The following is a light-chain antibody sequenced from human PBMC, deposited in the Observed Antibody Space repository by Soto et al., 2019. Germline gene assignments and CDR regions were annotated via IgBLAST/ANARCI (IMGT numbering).Light chain of an antibody. J-gene: IGLJ1*01. CDR2: EVS. V-gene: IGLV2-14*01. Sequence: QSVLTQPASVSGSPGQSITISCTGTSSDVGGYNYVSWYQQHPGKAPKIMIYEVSNRPSGVSNRFSGSKSGNTASLTISGLQAEDEADYYCSSYTSSSTSYRFGTGTKLTVL. CDR3: SSYTSSSTSYR. CDR1: SSDVGGYNY.